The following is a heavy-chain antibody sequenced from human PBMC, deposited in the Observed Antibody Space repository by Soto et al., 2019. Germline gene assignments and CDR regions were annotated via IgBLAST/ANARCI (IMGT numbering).Heavy chain of an antibody. D-gene: IGHD3-16*01. CDR2: IIPILGET. V-gene: IGHV1-69*08. J-gene: IGHJ6*02. Sequence: QVQLVQSGAEVKKPGSSVRVSCKASGTIFSSYTISWVRQAPGQGLEWMGRIIPILGETNSAQKFQGRVTLTADKSTNTAYMELNSLRLEETALYYCARGLGGRMDDWGQGTTVTVSS. CDR3: ARGLGGRMDD. CDR1: GTIFSSYT.